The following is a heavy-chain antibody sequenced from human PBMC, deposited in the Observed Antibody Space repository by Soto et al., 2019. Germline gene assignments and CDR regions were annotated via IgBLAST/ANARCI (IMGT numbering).Heavy chain of an antibody. Sequence: SETLSLTCAVSCYSISSGYYWGWIRQPPGKGLEWIGSIYHSGSTYYNPSLKSRVTISVDTSKNQFSLKLSSVTAADTAVYYCARAPVYDYYYYFDYWGQGTLVTVSS. CDR2: IYHSGST. D-gene: IGHD2-21*02. V-gene: IGHV4-38-2*01. CDR1: CYSISSGYY. CDR3: ARAPVYDYYYYFDY. J-gene: IGHJ4*02.